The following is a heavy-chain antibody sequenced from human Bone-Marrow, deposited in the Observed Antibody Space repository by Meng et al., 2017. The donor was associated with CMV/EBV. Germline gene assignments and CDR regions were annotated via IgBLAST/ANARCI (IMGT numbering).Heavy chain of an antibody. J-gene: IGHJ4*02. D-gene: IGHD2-2*01. Sequence: GESLKISCAASGFTFNDHYMNWIRQAPGKGLEWLSYISNLGNTVYYADSMKGRITISRDNARNSLYLQMNSLRAEDTAVYYCAREYQLLPFDYWGQGTRVTGSS. CDR3: AREYQLLPFDY. V-gene: IGHV3-11*04. CDR1: GFTFNDHY. CDR2: ISNLGNTV.